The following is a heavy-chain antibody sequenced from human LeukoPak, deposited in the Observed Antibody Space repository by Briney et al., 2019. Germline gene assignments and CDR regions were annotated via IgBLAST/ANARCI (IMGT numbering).Heavy chain of an antibody. CDR2: IRYDGSNK. Sequence: GGSLRLSCAASGFTFSSYGMHWVRQAPGKGLEWVAFIRYDGSNKYYADSVKGRFTISRDNSKNTLYLQMNSLRAEDTAVYYCARGVIEMATNFDSNIDYYYYMDVWGKGTTVTVSS. D-gene: IGHD5-24*01. CDR1: GFTFSSYG. CDR3: ARGVIEMATNFDSNIDYYYYMDV. J-gene: IGHJ6*03. V-gene: IGHV3-30*02.